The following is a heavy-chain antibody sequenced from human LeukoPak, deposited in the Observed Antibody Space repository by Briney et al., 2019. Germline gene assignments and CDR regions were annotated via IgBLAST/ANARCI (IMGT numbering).Heavy chain of an antibody. CDR3: AMSLIGDGGFYFDY. CDR2: IYHSGST. J-gene: IGHJ4*02. CDR1: DGSISSSNW. V-gene: IGHV4-4*02. D-gene: IGHD3-10*01. Sequence: PSETLSLTCAVSDGSISSSNWWSWVGQPPGKGLEWIGEIYHSGSTNYNPSLKSRVTISVDTSKNQFSLKLSSVTAADTAVYYCAMSLIGDGGFYFDYWGQGTLVTVSS.